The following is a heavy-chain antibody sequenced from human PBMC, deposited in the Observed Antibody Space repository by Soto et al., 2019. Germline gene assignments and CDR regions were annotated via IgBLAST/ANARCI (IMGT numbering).Heavy chain of an antibody. Sequence: GGSLKLSCAASGFTFSSHTMNWVRQAPGKGLEWVPYISSSSSTIYYTDAVKGRFTISRDNAKNSLYLQMNSLRDEDAAVYYWSRLQGSTRPFDYWGRGTLVTVSS. CDR1: GFTFSSHT. CDR3: SRLQGSTRPFDY. CDR2: ISSSSSTI. V-gene: IGHV3-48*02. J-gene: IGHJ4*02.